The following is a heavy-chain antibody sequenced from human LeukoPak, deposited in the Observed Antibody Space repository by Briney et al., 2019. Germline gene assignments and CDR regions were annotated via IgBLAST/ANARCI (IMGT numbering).Heavy chain of an antibody. V-gene: IGHV3-7*03. J-gene: IGHJ3*02. CDR3: ARPKNRENYWRAFDI. CDR2: IKQDGNEK. D-gene: IGHD1-7*01. Sequence: GGSLRHSCVASGFTLRDYWMTRVRQAPGTGRGWVANIKQDGNEKYYVDSVKGRFTISRDNAKNSLHLQMDNLRAEDTAVYYCARPKNRENYWRAFDIWGQGTMVTVSS. CDR1: GFTLRDYW.